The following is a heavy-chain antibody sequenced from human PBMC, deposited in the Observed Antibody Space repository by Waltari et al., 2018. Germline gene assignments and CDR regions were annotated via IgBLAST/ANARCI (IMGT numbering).Heavy chain of an antibody. CDR3: ARETAHGGGMDV. CDR1: GFTFSSYS. CDR2: ISSSSSYI. V-gene: IGHV3-21*01. J-gene: IGHJ6*02. Sequence: EVQLVESGGGLVKPGGSLRLSCAASGFTFSSYSMNWVRQAPGKGLEWVSSISSSSSYIYYADSVKGRFTISRDNAKNSLYLQMNSLRAEDTAVYYCARETAHGGGMDVWGQGTTVTVSS.